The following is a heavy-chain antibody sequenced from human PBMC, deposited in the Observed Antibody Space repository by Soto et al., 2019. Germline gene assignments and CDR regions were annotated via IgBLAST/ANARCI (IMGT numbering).Heavy chain of an antibody. J-gene: IGHJ4*02. V-gene: IGHV3-53*04. CDR2: IYSGGST. CDR3: ARGSRCTNGVCYTVLDY. D-gene: IGHD2-8*01. CDR1: GFTVSSNY. Sequence: GGSLRLSCAASGFTVSSNYMSWVRQAPGKGLEWVSVIYSGGSTYYADSVKGRFTSSRHNSKNTLYLQMNSVRAEDTAVYYCARGSRCTNGVCYTVLDYWGQGTLVTVSS.